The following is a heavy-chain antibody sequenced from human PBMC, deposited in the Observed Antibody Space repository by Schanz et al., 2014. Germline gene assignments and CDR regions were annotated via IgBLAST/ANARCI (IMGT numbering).Heavy chain of an antibody. J-gene: IGHJ5*02. Sequence: QVQLQESGPGLVKPSGTLSLTCAVSGGSISSSDWWSWVRQPPGKGLEGIGEIYHSGNTNYNPSLKRRVTIAVDKPKKQYSRKVTSMTAADTAVYYCARGHHPHGITVAARGFDPWGQGTLVTVSS. CDR3: ARGHHPHGITVAARGFDP. V-gene: IGHV4-4*02. D-gene: IGHD6-19*01. CDR1: GGSISSSDW. CDR2: IYHSGNT.